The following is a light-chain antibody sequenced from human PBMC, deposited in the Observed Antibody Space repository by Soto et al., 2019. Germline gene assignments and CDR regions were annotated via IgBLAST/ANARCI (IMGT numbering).Light chain of an antibody. Sequence: QSVLTQPPSASGSPGQSVTISCTGTSSDVGGYNYVSWYQQHPGKAPKLMIYEVSKRPSGVPDRFSGSKSGNTASLIVSGLQAEDEADYYCSSYACSNIPLVFGTGTKVTVL. CDR2: EVS. CDR3: SSYACSNIPLV. V-gene: IGLV2-8*01. CDR1: SSDVGGYNY. J-gene: IGLJ1*01.